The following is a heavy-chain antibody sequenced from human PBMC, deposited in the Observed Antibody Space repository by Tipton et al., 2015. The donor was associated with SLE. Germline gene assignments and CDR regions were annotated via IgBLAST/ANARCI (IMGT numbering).Heavy chain of an antibody. J-gene: IGHJ5*02. CDR3: ARHDTNYGRNWFDP. CDR2: IYTSGST. D-gene: IGHD2-8*01. V-gene: IGHV4-4*07. Sequence: TLSLTCTVSGGSISSYYWSWIQQPAGKGLEWIGRIYTSGSTNYNPSLKSRVTMSVDTSKNQFSLKLSSVTAADTAVYYCARHDTNYGRNWFDPWGQGTLVTVSS. CDR1: GGSISSYY.